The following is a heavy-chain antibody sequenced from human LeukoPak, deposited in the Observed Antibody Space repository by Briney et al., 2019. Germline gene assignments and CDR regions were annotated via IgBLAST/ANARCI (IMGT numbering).Heavy chain of an antibody. D-gene: IGHD1-20*01. Sequence: SETLSLTCAVYGGSFSGYYWSWIRQPPGRGLEWIGEINHSGSTNYNPSLKSRVTISVDTSKNQFSLKLSSVTAADTAVYYCARDYKWRSDAFDIWGQGTMVTVSS. V-gene: IGHV4-34*01. CDR2: INHSGST. CDR3: ARDYKWRSDAFDI. J-gene: IGHJ3*02. CDR1: GGSFSGYY.